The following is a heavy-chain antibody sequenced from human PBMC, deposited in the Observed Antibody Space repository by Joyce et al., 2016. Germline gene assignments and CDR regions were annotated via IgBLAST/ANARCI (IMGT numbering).Heavy chain of an antibody. J-gene: IGHJ4*02. CDR1: GFSVSSSY. V-gene: IGHV3-66*01. D-gene: IGHD1-26*01. CDR3: ARDGYIGRVGY. CDR2: HYSDDTT. Sequence: EVQLVESGGGLVQPGGSLRLSCAGAGFSVSSSYMSWVRQAPGKGLEWVSVHYSDDTTYYADSVKGRFTISRDNSKNTLSLQMDSLRAEDTAVYYCARDGYIGRVGYWGQGTLVTVSS.